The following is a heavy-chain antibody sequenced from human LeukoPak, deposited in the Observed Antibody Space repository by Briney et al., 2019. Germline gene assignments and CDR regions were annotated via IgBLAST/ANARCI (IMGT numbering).Heavy chain of an antibody. CDR3: TSWGPRSVERDY. V-gene: IGHV3-73*01. CDR1: GFTFSGSA. Sequence: GGSLRLSCAASGFTFSGSAMHWVRQASGKGLEWVGRIRSKANSYATAYAASVKGRFTISRDDSKNTAYLQMNSLETEDTAVYYCTSWGPRSVERDYWGQGTLVTVSS. J-gene: IGHJ4*02. D-gene: IGHD5-24*01. CDR2: IRSKANSYAT.